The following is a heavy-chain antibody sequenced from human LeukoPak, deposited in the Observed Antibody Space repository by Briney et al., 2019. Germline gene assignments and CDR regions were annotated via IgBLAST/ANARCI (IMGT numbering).Heavy chain of an antibody. J-gene: IGHJ4*02. CDR1: GDYW. CDR2: IKQDGSEK. CDR3: AGSSGWARYSDY. Sequence: GGFLRLSCAASGDYWMSWVRQAPGKGLEWVANIKQDGSEKYYVDSVKGRFTISRDNAKNSLYLQMNSLRAEDTAVYYCAGSSGWARYSDYWGQGTLVTVSS. D-gene: IGHD6-19*01. V-gene: IGHV3-7*05.